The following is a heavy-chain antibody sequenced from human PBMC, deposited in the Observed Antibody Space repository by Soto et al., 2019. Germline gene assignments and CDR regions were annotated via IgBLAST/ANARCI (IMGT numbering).Heavy chain of an antibody. Sequence: GAAVKVSCKASGFTFTSSAMQWVRQARGQRLEWIGWIVVGSGNTNYAQKFQERVTITRDMSTSTAYMELSSLRSEDTAVYYCAAVVLLNGGVVRGAYYFDYRGQGTLVTVSS. CDR3: AAVVLLNGGVVRGAYYFDY. J-gene: IGHJ4*02. CDR1: GFTFTSSA. CDR2: IVVGSGNT. D-gene: IGHD3-10*01. V-gene: IGHV1-58*02.